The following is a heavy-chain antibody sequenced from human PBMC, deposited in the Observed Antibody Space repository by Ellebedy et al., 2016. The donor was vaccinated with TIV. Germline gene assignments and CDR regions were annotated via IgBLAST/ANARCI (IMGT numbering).Heavy chain of an antibody. V-gene: IGHV3-7*03. CDR2: IKQDGSEK. Sequence: GESLKISCAASGFTXSNSSLHWVPQAPGNFLEWVANIKQDGSEKYYVDSVKGRFTISRDNAKNSLFLQMNSLRVEDTAVYYCARGAAMVSFWGQGALVTVSS. D-gene: IGHD5-18*01. J-gene: IGHJ4*02. CDR3: ARGAAMVSF. CDR1: GFTXSNSS.